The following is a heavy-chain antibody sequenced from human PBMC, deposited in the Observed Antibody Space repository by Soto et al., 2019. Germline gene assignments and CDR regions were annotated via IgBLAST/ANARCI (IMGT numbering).Heavy chain of an antibody. CDR2: IYYNGRT. J-gene: IGHJ4*02. Sequence: PSETLSLTCTVSDDSIGSSIYYWVWIRHPPGKGLEWIGNIYYNGRTNYNPSLKSRVTISVEKSKNQFSLKLSSVTAADTAVYYCAHQKYYDYVWGSYEYSYYFDYWGPGTLVTVSS. V-gene: IGHV4-39*01. D-gene: IGHD3-16*01. CDR3: AHQKYYDYVWGSYEYSYYFDY. CDR1: DDSIGSSIYY.